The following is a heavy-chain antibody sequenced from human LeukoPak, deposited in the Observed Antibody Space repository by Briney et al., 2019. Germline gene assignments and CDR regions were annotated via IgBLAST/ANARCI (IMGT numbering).Heavy chain of an antibody. D-gene: IGHD3-10*01. Sequence: SGPTLVKPTQTLTLTCTFSGFSLSTSGVGVGWIRQPPGKALEWLAFIYWDDDRRYSPSLESRLTITKDTFKNQVVLTMTNMDPVDTATYYCAHSEDYYGSVDAFDIWGQGTMVTVSS. J-gene: IGHJ3*02. CDR2: IYWDDDR. CDR3: AHSEDYYGSVDAFDI. V-gene: IGHV2-5*02. CDR1: GFSLSTSGVG.